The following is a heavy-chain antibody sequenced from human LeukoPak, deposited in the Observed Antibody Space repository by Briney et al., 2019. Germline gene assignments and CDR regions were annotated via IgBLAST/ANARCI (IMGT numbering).Heavy chain of an antibody. CDR1: AYTFTGYY. V-gene: IGHV1-2*02. D-gene: IGHD1-1*01. CDR3: ARARVNYNFGIEY. CDR2: INPTSGGT. J-gene: IGHJ4*02. Sequence: ASVKVSCKASAYTFTGYYIHWVRQAPGQGREWMGWINPTSGGTNYAQKFQGRVTMTRDTSISTAYMEMSRLRSDDTAFYYCARARVNYNFGIEYWGQGTLVTVSS.